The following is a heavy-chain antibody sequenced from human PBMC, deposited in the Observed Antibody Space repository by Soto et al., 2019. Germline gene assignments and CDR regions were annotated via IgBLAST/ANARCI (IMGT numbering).Heavy chain of an antibody. CDR1: GFTVSSNY. V-gene: IGHV3-53*04. CDR2: IYSGGST. J-gene: IGHJ4*02. Sequence: EVQLVESGGGLVQPGGSLRLSCAASGFTVSSNYMSWVRQAPGKGLEWVSVIYSGGSTYYADSVKGRFTISRHNSKNTLYLQMTSLRAEDTAVYYCARDPFAATGSGWGQGTLVTVSS. CDR3: ARDPFAATGSG. D-gene: IGHD2-15*01.